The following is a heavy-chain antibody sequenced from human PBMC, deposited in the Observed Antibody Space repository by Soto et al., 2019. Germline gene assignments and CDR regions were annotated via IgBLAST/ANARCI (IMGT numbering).Heavy chain of an antibody. Sequence: EVQLLESGGGLVHPGGSLRLSCAASGFTFSSYAMSWVRQAPGKGLEWVSAISGSGGSTYYADSVKGRFTISRDNSKNTLYLQMNSLRAEDTAVYYCAKVYCSSTSCYTALNYWYFDLWGRGTLVTVSS. CDR3: AKVYCSSTSCYTALNYWYFDL. CDR2: ISGSGGST. J-gene: IGHJ2*01. D-gene: IGHD2-2*02. V-gene: IGHV3-23*01. CDR1: GFTFSSYA.